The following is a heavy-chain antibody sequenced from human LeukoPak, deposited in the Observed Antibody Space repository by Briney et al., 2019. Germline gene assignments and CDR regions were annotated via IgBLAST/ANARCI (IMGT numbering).Heavy chain of an antibody. D-gene: IGHD6-13*01. CDR2: IKQDGREK. CDR3: ARGGSSSWYFWCDY. CDR1: GFTFSSYW. Sequence: PGGSLRLSCAASGFTFSSYWMSWVRQAPGKGLEWVANIKQDGREKYYVDSVKGRFTISRDNAKNSLYLQMNSLRAEDTAVYYCARGGSSSWYFWCDYWGQGTLVTVSS. J-gene: IGHJ4*02. V-gene: IGHV3-7*01.